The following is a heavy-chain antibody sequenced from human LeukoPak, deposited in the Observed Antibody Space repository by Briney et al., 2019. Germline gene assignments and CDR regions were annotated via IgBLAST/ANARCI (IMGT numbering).Heavy chain of an antibody. CDR1: GGSISSSSYY. CDR2: VSDSGNT. V-gene: IGHV4-39*01. Sequence: SETLSLTCTVSGGSISSSSYYWGWIRQPPGKGLEWIGTVSDSGNTYYNPSLRSRVTISEDTSRSQFSLKLTSVTAADTAVYYCARQGDGGRAYDHWGQGTLVTVSS. CDR3: ARQGDGGRAYDH. D-gene: IGHD4-23*01. J-gene: IGHJ4*02.